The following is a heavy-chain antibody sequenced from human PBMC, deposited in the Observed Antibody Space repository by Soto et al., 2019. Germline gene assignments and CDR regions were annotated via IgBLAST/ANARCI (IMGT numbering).Heavy chain of an antibody. V-gene: IGHV3-74*01. D-gene: IGHD3-9*01. CDR1: GFTISSHW. CDR2: INGDGSSI. CDR3: ARARLNYDILTGYAKNDAFAI. Sequence: GGSLRLSCAASGFTISSHWMHWVRRAPGKGLVWVSRINGDGSSISYADSVRGRFTISRDNAKNTLNLQMNSLRAEDTAVYYCARARLNYDILTGYAKNDAFAIWGQGTMVTVSS. J-gene: IGHJ3*02.